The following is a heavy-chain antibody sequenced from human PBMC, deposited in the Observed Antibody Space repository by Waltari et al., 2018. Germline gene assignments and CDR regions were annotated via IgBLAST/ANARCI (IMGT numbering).Heavy chain of an antibody. Sequence: EVQLLESGGGLVQPGGSLRLSCAASGFTFSSYAMSWVRQAPGKGLEWVSAISGSGGSTYYADSVKGRFTISRDNSKNTLYLQMNSLRAEDTAVYYCAKIGLYYYDSSGYYYGHLGQGTLVIVSS. V-gene: IGHV3-23*01. CDR3: AKIGLYYYDSSGYYYGH. CDR2: ISGSGGST. J-gene: IGHJ4*02. D-gene: IGHD3-22*01. CDR1: GFTFSSYA.